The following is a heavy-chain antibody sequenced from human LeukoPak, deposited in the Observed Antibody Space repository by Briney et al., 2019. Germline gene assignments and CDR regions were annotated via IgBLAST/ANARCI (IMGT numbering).Heavy chain of an antibody. CDR3: AKPTSGSGSFLIDY. J-gene: IGHJ4*02. CDR2: IWDDGSYK. Sequence: GGSLRLSCAASGFSLSNYGVHWVRQAPGKGLEWVAVIWDDGSYKYYADSVKGRFTISRDNSKNTLYLQMNSLRAEDTAVYYCAKPTSGSGSFLIDYWGQGTLVTVSS. V-gene: IGHV3-33*06. D-gene: IGHD1-26*01. CDR1: GFSLSNYG.